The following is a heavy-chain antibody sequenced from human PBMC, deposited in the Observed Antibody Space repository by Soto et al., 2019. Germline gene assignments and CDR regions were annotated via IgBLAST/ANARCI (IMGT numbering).Heavy chain of an antibody. Sequence: EVQLVESGGGLVKPGGSLRLSCAASGFTFSSYSMNWVRQAPGKGLEWVSSISSSSSYIYYADSVKGRFTISSDNAKNSLYLQMNSLRAEDTAVYYCAREPRGGSGSYSDFDYWGQGTLVTVSS. V-gene: IGHV3-21*01. D-gene: IGHD3-10*01. J-gene: IGHJ4*02. CDR2: ISSSSSYI. CDR1: GFTFSSYS. CDR3: AREPRGGSGSYSDFDY.